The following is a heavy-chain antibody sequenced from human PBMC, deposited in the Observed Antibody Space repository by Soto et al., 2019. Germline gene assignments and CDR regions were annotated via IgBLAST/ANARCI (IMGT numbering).Heavy chain of an antibody. D-gene: IGHD2-8*02. V-gene: IGHV3-30*03. CDR1: GLTVSTYG. CDR3: TGEVAWGY. J-gene: IGHJ4*02. CDR2: ISRDGGTK. Sequence: QVQPVESGGGVVQPGRSLRLSCAVSGLTVSTYGMHWVRQAPGKGLEWVAVISRDGGTKYYADSVKGRFTISRDNSRNTLFLEMNSLRGDDMPVYYCTGEVAWGYWCQGTLVTFSS.